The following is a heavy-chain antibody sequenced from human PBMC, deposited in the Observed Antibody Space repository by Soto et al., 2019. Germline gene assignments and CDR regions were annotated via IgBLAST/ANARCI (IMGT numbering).Heavy chain of an antibody. J-gene: IGHJ4*02. CDR3: AREGNYYDSSGYFDY. Sequence: GRSLKISCAASGFTFSSYGMHWVRQAPGKGLEWVAVIWYDGSNKYYADSVKGRFTISRDNSKNTLYLQMNSLRAEDTAVYYCAREGNYYDSSGYFDYWGQGTLVTVSS. CDR1: GFTFSSYG. D-gene: IGHD3-22*01. CDR2: IWYDGSNK. V-gene: IGHV3-33*01.